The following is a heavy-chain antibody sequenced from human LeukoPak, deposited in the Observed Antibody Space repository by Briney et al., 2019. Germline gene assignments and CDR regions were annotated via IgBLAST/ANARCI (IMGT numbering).Heavy chain of an antibody. Sequence: SETLSLTCTVSGGSISSYYWSWIRQPPGKGLEWIGYIYYSGSTNYNPSLKSRVTISVDTSKNQFSLKLSSVTAADTAVYYCVRNNNNDYWGQGTLVTVSS. CDR2: IYYSGST. CDR3: VRNNNNDY. D-gene: IGHD2/OR15-2a*01. CDR1: GGSISSYY. J-gene: IGHJ4*02. V-gene: IGHV4-59*01.